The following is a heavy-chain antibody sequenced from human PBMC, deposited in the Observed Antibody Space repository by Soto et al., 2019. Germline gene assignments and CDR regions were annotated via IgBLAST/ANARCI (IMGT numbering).Heavy chain of an antibody. CDR2: IIPIFGTA. V-gene: IGHV1-69*01. J-gene: IGHJ4*02. D-gene: IGHD3-22*01. CDR3: ARGVHYDSSCYYYFY. CDR1: GGTFSSYA. Sequence: QVQMVQSWAEVTKPGSSVKVSCKASGGTFSSYAMSWVRQAPGPGLEWMGGIIPIFGTANYAQKCQGRVTITADESTSTAYMDLRSLRSEDTAVYYCARGVHYDSSCYYYFYCGQGTLVTVSS.